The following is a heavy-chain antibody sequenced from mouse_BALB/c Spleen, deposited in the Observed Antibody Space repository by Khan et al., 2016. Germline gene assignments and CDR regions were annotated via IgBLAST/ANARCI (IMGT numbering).Heavy chain of an antibody. Sequence: QIQLVQSGPELKKPGETVKISCKASGYTFTNYGMNWVKQAPGKGLKWMGWINTYTGEPTYTDDFKGRFAFSLETSASTAYLQIINLKNEDTATYFCARSGDNYDFDYWSQGTTLTVSS. CDR2: INTYTGEP. CDR1: GYTFTNYG. D-gene: IGHD1-3*01. V-gene: IGHV9-3-1*01. J-gene: IGHJ2*01. CDR3: ARSGDNYDFDY.